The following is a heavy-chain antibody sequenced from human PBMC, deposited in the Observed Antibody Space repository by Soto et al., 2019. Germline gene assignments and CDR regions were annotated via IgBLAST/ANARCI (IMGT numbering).Heavy chain of an antibody. CDR1: GYTFTNYA. CDR2: ISGYNGYT. J-gene: IGHJ4*02. CDR3: ARDTVTGRHHDY. D-gene: IGHD4-4*01. Sequence: ASVKVSCKASGYTFTNYAISWVRQAPGQGLEWVGWISGYNGYTNYAQKLQGRVTMTIDTSTTTAYMELTSLRSDDTAVYYCARDTVTGRHHDYWGQGTLVTVSS. V-gene: IGHV1-18*01.